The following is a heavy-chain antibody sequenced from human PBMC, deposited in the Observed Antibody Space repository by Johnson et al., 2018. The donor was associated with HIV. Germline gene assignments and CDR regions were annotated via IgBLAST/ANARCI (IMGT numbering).Heavy chain of an antibody. D-gene: IGHD5-24*01. J-gene: IGHJ3*02. V-gene: IGHV3-20*04. CDR3: ARACRDGYTCDVFDI. CDR1: GFTFDDYG. Sequence: VQLVESGGGVVRPGGSLRLSCAASGFTFDDYGMSWVRQCPGKGLEWVSGINWNGGTTAYADSVKGRFTISRDNAKNSLYLQMNSLRAEDTAVYYCARACRDGYTCDVFDIWGQGTMVTVSS. CDR2: INWNGGTT.